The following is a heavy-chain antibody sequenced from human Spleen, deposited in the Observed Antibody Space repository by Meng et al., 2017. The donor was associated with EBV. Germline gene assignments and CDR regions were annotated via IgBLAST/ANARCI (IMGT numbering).Heavy chain of an antibody. V-gene: IGHV1-18*01. Sequence: QIPRGQSGAEVEKPGSSVKVSCKTAGYTFGNAAISWVRQAPGQGLEWMGWITPYNGDTNYAENFQGRVTLTTDTSTTKGYIELRSLRSDDTAVEYCARVQRVACALAYRGQGTLVTVSS. D-gene: IGHD2-15*01. CDR2: ITPYNGDT. CDR3: ARVQRVACALAY. CDR1: GYTFGNAA. J-gene: IGHJ4*02.